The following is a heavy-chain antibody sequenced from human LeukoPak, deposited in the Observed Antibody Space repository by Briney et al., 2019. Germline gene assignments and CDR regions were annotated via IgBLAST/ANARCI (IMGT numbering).Heavy chain of an antibody. V-gene: IGHV3-7*01. CDR2: IKQDGSEK. D-gene: IGHD4-17*01. CDR1: GGSISSSSYY. Sequence: ETLSLTCTVSGGSISSSSYYWGWIRQPPGKGLEWVANIKQDGSEKYYVDSVKGRFTISRDNAKNSLYLQMNSLRAEDTAVYYCARRDHGDYGEEYWGQGTLVTVSS. CDR3: ARRDHGDYGEEY. J-gene: IGHJ4*02.